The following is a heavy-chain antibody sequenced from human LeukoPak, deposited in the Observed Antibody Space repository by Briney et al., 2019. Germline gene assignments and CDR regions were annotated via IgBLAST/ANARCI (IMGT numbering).Heavy chain of an antibody. J-gene: IGHJ4*02. CDR1: RFTFKRYW. V-gene: IGHV3-7*01. CDR2: IKQDGSEK. Sequence: GGALRLSCAASRFTFKRYWMSWVRQAPGKGLEGVANIKQDGSEKYYVDSVKGRFTISRDNAKNSLYLQMNSLRAEDTAVYYCASGLGPDCSGGSCYSHFDYWGQGTLVTVSS. D-gene: IGHD2-15*01. CDR3: ASGLGPDCSGGSCYSHFDY.